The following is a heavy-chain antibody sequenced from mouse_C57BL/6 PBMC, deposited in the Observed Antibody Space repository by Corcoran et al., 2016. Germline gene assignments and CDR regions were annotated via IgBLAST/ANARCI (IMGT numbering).Heavy chain of an antibody. Sequence: DVQLQESGPGLVKPSQSLSLTCSVTGYSITSGYYWNWIRQFPGNKLEWMGYISYDGSNNYNPSLKNRISITRDTSKNQFFLKLNSVTTEDTATYYCARGAPYCFDYWGQGTTLTVSS. CDR2: ISYDGSN. D-gene: IGHD1-3*01. CDR1: GYSITSGYY. J-gene: IGHJ2*01. CDR3: ARGAPYCFDY. V-gene: IGHV3-6*01.